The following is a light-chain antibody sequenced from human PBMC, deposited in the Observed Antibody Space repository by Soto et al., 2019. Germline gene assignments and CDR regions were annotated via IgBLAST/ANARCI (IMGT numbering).Light chain of an antibody. J-gene: IGKJ1*01. V-gene: IGKV3-15*01. CDR2: GAS. CDR3: QQYNNGNPWK. Sequence: EMALTKSPINLCPSSLYIGTPSFRSSQSVGTSLAWFQQKPGQPPRLLIYGASTRATGIQARFSGSGSGTEFTLTISSLQSEDFAVYYFQQYNNGNPWKFGQGTKVEIK. CDR1: QSVGTS.